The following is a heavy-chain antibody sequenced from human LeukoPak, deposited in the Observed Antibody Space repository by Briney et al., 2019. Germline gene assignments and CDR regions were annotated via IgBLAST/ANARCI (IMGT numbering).Heavy chain of an antibody. CDR3: ARTSRQITKLERRYYFDY. CDR1: GYSFTSYD. Sequence: ASVKVSCKAAGYSFTSYDINWVRQATGKGLEWMGWMNPNTGNTGYAQNFQGRVTMTRDTSISTAYMELSSLRSEDTAVYYCARTSRQITKLERRYYFDYWGQGTLVTVSS. V-gene: IGHV1-8*01. J-gene: IGHJ4*02. CDR2: MNPNTGNT. D-gene: IGHD1-1*01.